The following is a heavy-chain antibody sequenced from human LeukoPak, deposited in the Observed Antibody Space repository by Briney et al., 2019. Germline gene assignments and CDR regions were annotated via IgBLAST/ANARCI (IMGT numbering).Heavy chain of an antibody. CDR3: ARDDPPGYSSSWYIHY. CDR2: IKQDGSEK. J-gene: IGHJ4*02. CDR1: GFTFSSYW. D-gene: IGHD6-13*01. V-gene: IGHV3-7*01. Sequence: GGSLRLSCAASGFTFSSYWMSWVRQAPGKGLEWVANIKQDGSEKYYVDSVKGRFTISRDNAKNSLYLQMNSLRAEDTAVYYCARDDPPGYSSSWYIHYWGQGTLVTVSS.